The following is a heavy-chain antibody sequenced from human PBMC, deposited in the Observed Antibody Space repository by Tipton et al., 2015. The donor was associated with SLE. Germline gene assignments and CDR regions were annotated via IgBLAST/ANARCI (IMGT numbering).Heavy chain of an antibody. D-gene: IGHD4-17*01. J-gene: IGHJ5*02. CDR3: ARDTTTDFGNWFDP. Sequence: TLSLTCTVSGGSMSSYYWNWIRQPPGKGLEWIGYIYYSGSTNYNPSLKSRVTISLDTSKNQFSLKLSSVTAADTAVYYCARDTTTDFGNWFDPWGQGTLVTVSS. CDR2: IYYSGST. CDR1: GGSMSSYY. V-gene: IGHV4-59*01.